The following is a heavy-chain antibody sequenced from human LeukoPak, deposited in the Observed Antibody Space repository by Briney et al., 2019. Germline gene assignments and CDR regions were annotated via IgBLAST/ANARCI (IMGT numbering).Heavy chain of an antibody. CDR3: ARHSGWELRVDY. CDR2: IYYSGRT. Sequence: PSETLSLTCTVSGGSISSSSYYWGWIRQPPGKGLEWIGSIYYSGRTYYNPSLKSRVTISVDTSKNQFSLKLSSVTAADTAVYYCARHSGWELRVDYWGQGTLVTVSS. V-gene: IGHV4-39*01. CDR1: GGSISSSSYY. J-gene: IGHJ4*02. D-gene: IGHD1-26*01.